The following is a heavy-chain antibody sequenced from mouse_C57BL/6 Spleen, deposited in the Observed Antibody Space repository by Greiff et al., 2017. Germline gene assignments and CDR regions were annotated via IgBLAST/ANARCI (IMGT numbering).Heavy chain of an antibody. J-gene: IGHJ2*01. CDR2: IDPSDSYT. CDR3: ARLGVFDY. Sequence: VKLVESGAELVRPGTSVKLSCKASGYTFTSYWMHWVKQRPGQGLEWIGVIDPSDSYTNYNQKFKGKATLTVDTSSSTAYMQLSSLTSEDSAVYYCARLGVFDYWGQGTTLTVSS. D-gene: IGHD4-1*01. V-gene: IGHV1-59*01. CDR1: GYTFTSYW.